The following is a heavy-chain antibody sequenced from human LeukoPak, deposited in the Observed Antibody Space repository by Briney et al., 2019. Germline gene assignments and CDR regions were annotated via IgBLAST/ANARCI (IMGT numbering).Heavy chain of an antibody. CDR1: GFSLSTSGMC. Sequence: SGPALVKPTQTLTLTCTFSGFSLSTSGMCVSWIRQPPGKALEWLARIDWDDDKYYSTSLKTRLTTSKDTSKNQVVLTMTNMDPVDTATYYCARTQRSKYYFDYWGQGTLVTVSS. D-gene: IGHD5-24*01. V-gene: IGHV2-70*11. CDR3: ARTQRSKYYFDY. J-gene: IGHJ4*02. CDR2: IDWDDDK.